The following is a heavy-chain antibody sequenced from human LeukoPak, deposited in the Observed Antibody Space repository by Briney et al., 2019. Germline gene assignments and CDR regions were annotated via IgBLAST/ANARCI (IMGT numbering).Heavy chain of an antibody. V-gene: IGHV3-30*04. J-gene: IGHJ4*02. CDR1: GFTFSSYA. CDR2: ISYDGSNK. Sequence: GRSLRLSCAASGFTFSSYAMHWVRQAPGKGLEWVAVISYDGSNKYYADSVKGRFTISRDNAKNSLYLQMNSLRAEDTAVYYCAREAEPTQPKENYYDSSGYHASDYWGQGTLVTVSS. CDR3: AREAEPTQPKENYYDSSGYHASDY. D-gene: IGHD3-22*01.